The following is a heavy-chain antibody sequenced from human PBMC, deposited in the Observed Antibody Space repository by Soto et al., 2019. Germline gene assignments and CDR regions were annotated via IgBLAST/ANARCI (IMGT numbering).Heavy chain of an antibody. D-gene: IGHD4-17*01. CDR3: ARGSKYGGYSRWFDP. Sequence: QVQLVQSGAEVKKPGASVKVSCKASGYTFTSYDINWVRQATGQGFEYLGWMNHNSGNTGYVKKFQGRVTMTRDTSMSTAYMELSSLRSEDTAVYYCARGSKYGGYSRWFDPWGQGTLVTVSS. CDR1: GYTFTSYD. CDR2: MNHNSGNT. V-gene: IGHV1-8*01. J-gene: IGHJ5*02.